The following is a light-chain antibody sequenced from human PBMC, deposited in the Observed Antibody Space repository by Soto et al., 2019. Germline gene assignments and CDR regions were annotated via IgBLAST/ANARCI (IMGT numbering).Light chain of an antibody. J-gene: IGKJ4*01. CDR3: QQYGRSPLT. V-gene: IGKV3-20*01. Sequence: EIVLTQSPGTLSLSPGERATLSCRASQSVSSNYLAWYQQKPGQAPRLLIYGASSRATGIPDRFSGSGSGTDFTVTISRLEPEDFAVYYCQQYGRSPLTFGGGTKVEIK. CDR2: GAS. CDR1: QSVSSNY.